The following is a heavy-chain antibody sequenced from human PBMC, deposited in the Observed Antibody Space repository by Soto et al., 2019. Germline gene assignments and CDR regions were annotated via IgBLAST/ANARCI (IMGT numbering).Heavy chain of an antibody. CDR1: GFTFSSYS. CDR2: ISSSSSTI. Sequence: GGSLRLSCAASGFTFSSYSMNWVRQAPGKGLEWVSYISSSSSTIYYADSVKGRFTISRDNAKNSLYLQMNSLRAEDTAVYYCARGIYCSSTSCPGMGPWYFDYWGQGTLVTVSS. V-gene: IGHV3-48*01. CDR3: ARGIYCSSTSCPGMGPWYFDY. D-gene: IGHD2-2*01. J-gene: IGHJ4*02.